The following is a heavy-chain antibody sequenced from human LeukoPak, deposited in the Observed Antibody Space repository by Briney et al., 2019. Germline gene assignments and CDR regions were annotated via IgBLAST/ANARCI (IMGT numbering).Heavy chain of an antibody. CDR3: ARDPYDFWSGREYYFDY. Sequence: SETLSLTCSVSGYSISSGNYWGWIRQPPGKGLEWIGSVYHTGSTDYNPSLKSRVTISVDTSKNQFSLKLSSVTAADTAMYYCARDPYDFWSGREYYFDYWGQGTLVTVSS. D-gene: IGHD3-3*01. V-gene: IGHV4-38-2*02. J-gene: IGHJ4*02. CDR2: VYHTGST. CDR1: GYSISSGNY.